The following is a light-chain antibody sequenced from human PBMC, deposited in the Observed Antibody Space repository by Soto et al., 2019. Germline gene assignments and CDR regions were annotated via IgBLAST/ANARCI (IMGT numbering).Light chain of an antibody. J-gene: IGKJ1*01. CDR2: AAS. CDR1: QGISTY. CDR3: QQSNSITWT. V-gene: IGKV1-39*01. Sequence: DIQMTQSPSSLSSSVGDRVTITCRASQGISTYVNWYQQKPGKAPKVLIYAASSLQSGVPSRFSGSGSETDFTLTISSLQPEDFATYSCQQSNSITWTFGQGTKVDIK.